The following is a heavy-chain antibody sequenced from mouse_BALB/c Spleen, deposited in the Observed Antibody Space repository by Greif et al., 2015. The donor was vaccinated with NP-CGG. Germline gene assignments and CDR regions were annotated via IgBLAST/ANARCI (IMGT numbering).Heavy chain of an antibody. V-gene: IGHV1-7*01. J-gene: IGHJ3*01. CDR3: ARVGENYDYAWFAY. CDR2: INPSTGYT. Sequence: QVQLQQSGAELAKPGASVKMSCKASGYTFTSYWMHWVKQRPGQGLEWIGYINPSTGYTEYNQKFKDKATLTADKSSSTAYMQLSSLTSEDSAVYYCARVGENYDYAWFAYWGQGTLVTVSA. CDR1: GYTFTSYW. D-gene: IGHD2-4*01.